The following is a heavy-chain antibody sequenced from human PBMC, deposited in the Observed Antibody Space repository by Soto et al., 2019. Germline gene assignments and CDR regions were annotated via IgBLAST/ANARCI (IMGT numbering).Heavy chain of an antibody. J-gene: IGHJ4*02. V-gene: IGHV4-31*03. CDR1: GGSIRSSGYF. D-gene: IGHD4-17*01. Sequence: SETLSLTCTVSGGSIRSSGYFWSWIRQHPGKGLEWIGYIYYSGTTSFNPSLKSRVTMPVDTSKNQLSLSLSSVTAADTAVYYCAAMTTVTYFHHWGQGTLVTVSS. CDR3: AAMTTVTYFHH. CDR2: IYYSGTT.